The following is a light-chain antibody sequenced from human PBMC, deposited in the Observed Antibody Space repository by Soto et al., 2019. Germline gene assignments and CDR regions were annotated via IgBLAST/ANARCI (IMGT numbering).Light chain of an antibody. CDR3: QQDGSSPRT. J-gene: IGKJ1*01. V-gene: IGKV3-20*01. Sequence: EIVLTQSPGTLSLSPGERATLSCRASLSVSSSYLAWYQQKPGQAPRLLIYGASSRATGIPDRFSGSGSGTDFTLTISRLEPEDFAVYYCQQDGSSPRTFGQGTKVDIK. CDR1: LSVSSSY. CDR2: GAS.